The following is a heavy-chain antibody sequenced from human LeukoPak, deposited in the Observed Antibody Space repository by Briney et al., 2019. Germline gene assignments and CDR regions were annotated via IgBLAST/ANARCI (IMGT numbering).Heavy chain of an antibody. J-gene: IGHJ5*02. CDR3: ARAYSSSWYFNWFDP. Sequence: SETLSLPCTVSGYSIRRGYYWGWLRQPPGTGLEWIGTIYNSGSTYYNASLESRVNISVDTSKNHFSLKLGSVAAADTAVYYCARAYSSSWYFNWFDPCGQGTLVTVSS. CDR2: IYNSGST. V-gene: IGHV4-38-2*02. CDR1: GYSIRRGYY. D-gene: IGHD6-13*01.